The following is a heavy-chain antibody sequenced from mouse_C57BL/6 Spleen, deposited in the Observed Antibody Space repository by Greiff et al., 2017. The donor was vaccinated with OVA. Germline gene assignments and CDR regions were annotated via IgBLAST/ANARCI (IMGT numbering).Heavy chain of an antibody. CDR2: TDPSDSYT. J-gene: IGHJ1*03. Sequence: QVQLKQPGAELVMPGASVKLSCKASGYTFTSYWMHWVKQRPGQGLEWIGETDPSDSYTNYNQKFKGKSTLTVDKSSSTAYMQLSSLTSEDSAVYYCASGDSNYWYFDVWGTGTTVTVSS. CDR3: ASGDSNYWYFDV. CDR1: GYTFTSYW. V-gene: IGHV1-69*01. D-gene: IGHD2-5*01.